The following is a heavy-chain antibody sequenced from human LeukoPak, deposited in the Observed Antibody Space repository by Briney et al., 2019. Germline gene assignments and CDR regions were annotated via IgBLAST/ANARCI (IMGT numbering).Heavy chain of an antibody. Sequence: GGSLRLSCAASGFTLRSYDMHWVRHVTGKGLEWVSAIGISGDTYYPGSVKGRFTISRENAKNSLYLQMNSLTAGDTAVYYCARGGIPVSGIDEIDYWGQGTLVTVSS. CDR1: GFTLRSYD. D-gene: IGHD6-19*01. CDR3: ARGGIPVSGIDEIDY. J-gene: IGHJ4*02. CDR2: IGISGDT. V-gene: IGHV3-13*01.